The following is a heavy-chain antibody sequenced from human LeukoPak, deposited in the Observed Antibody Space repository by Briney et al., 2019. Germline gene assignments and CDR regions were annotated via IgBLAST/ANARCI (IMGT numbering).Heavy chain of an antibody. V-gene: IGHV3-7*04. J-gene: IGHJ2*01. CDR1: GFTFSSYW. D-gene: IGHD7-27*01. Sequence: PGGSLRLSCAASGFTFSSYWMSWVRQAPGKGLEWVANIKQDGSVKNYVDSVKGRFTISRDNAKNSLYLQMNSLRVEDTAVYYCAGGWGWYFNLWGRGTLVTVSS. CDR2: IKQDGSVK. CDR3: AGGWGWYFNL.